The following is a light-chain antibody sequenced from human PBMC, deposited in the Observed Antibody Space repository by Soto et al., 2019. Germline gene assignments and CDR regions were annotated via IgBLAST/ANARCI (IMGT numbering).Light chain of an antibody. Sequence: DIQMTKSHSTMSASVGDRVTITCRASQSISSWLAWYQQKPGKAPKLLIYKASSLESGVPSRFSGSGSGTEFTLTISSRQPDDFATYYCQQYNSYPWTFGQGTKVEIK. CDR3: QQYNSYPWT. J-gene: IGKJ1*01. V-gene: IGKV1-5*03. CDR2: KAS. CDR1: QSISSW.